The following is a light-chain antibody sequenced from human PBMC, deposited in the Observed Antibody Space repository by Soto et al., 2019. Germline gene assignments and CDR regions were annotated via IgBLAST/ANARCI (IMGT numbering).Light chain of an antibody. V-gene: IGKV1-5*03. Sequence: EIEMTQSPSTLSLSVGDRVTITCRASQTISSWLAWYQQKPGKAPKLLIYKASTLKSGVPSRFSGSGSGTEFTLTISSLQPDDFATYYCQHYNSYSEAFGQGTKVDIK. CDR2: KAS. CDR1: QTISSW. CDR3: QHYNSYSEA. J-gene: IGKJ1*01.